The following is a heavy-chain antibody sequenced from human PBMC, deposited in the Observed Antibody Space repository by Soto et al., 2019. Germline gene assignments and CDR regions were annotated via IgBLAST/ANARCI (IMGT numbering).Heavy chain of an antibody. J-gene: IGHJ4*02. CDR1: GFTFSDYY. Sequence: QVQLVESGGGLVKPGGSLRLSCAASGFTFSDYYMSWIRQAPGKGLEWVSYISTSGSTINYADSVKGRFTISRDNAKNSQYLRMNSLRAEAAAVYYCASVPPPPAYWGQGTLVTVSS. CDR3: ASVPPPPAY. CDR2: ISTSGSTI. V-gene: IGHV3-11*01.